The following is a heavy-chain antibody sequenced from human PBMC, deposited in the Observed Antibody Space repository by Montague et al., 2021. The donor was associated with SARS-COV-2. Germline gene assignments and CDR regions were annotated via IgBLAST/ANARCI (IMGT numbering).Heavy chain of an antibody. V-gene: IGHV4-59*01. CDR1: GGSINNYF. J-gene: IGHJ4*02. CDR2: MHSTGST. D-gene: IGHD2-15*01. Sequence: SETLSLTCSVSGGSINNYFWCWIRQSPGKGLEWVGYMHSTGSTAYNPSLKSRVIISVDTSKTQISLKLSSVSVADTALYYCARAVVGAKTATIESWGQGTLVTVSS. CDR3: ARAVVGAKTATIES.